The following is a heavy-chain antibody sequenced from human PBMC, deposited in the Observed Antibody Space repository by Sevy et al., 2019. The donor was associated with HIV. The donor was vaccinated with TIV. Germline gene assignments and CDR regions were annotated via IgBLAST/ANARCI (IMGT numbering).Heavy chain of an antibody. CDR1: GFTFTNAW. CDR2: IKSKTEAATR. CDR3: TAGVGASDVDY. D-gene: IGHD1-26*01. V-gene: IGHV3-15*01. Sequence: GGSLRLSCAASGFTFTNAWMSWVRQAPGKGLEWVGRIKSKTEAATRDFAAPVKGRFAISRDDSKNTLYLQMDSLKTGETGVYYCTAGVGASDVDYWGQGILVTVSS. J-gene: IGHJ4*02.